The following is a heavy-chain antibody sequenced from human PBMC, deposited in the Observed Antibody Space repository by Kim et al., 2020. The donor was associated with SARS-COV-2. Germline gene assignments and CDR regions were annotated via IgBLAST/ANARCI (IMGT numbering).Heavy chain of an antibody. CDR3: ARVPVVTPTPLWYYYYGMDV. J-gene: IGHJ6*02. D-gene: IGHD2-15*01. V-gene: IGHV4-31*02. Sequence: RVTISVDTSKNQFSLKLSSVTAADTAVYYCARVPVVTPTPLWYYYYGMDVWGQGTTVTVSS.